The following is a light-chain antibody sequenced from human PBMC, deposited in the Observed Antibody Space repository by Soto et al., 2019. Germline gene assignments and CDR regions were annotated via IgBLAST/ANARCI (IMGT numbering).Light chain of an antibody. V-gene: IGKV1-39*01. J-gene: IGKJ1*01. CDR3: QQSYRTPPRT. CDR2: AAS. Sequence: DIQMTQSPSSLSASVGDRVTITCRASQSISSYLNWYQQKPGKAPKLLIYAASSLQSGGPSRFSGSGSGTDFTLTISSLQPEDFATYYCQQSYRTPPRTFGQGTKVEIK. CDR1: QSISSY.